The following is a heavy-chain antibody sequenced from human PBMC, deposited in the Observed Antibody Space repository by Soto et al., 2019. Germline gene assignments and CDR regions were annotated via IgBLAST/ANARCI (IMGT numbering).Heavy chain of an antibody. CDR1: GFTFSSYA. CDR2: ISGSGGST. CDR3: AKDRKGWSMGYFDY. V-gene: IGHV3-23*01. J-gene: IGHJ4*02. D-gene: IGHD2-15*01. Sequence: EVQLLESGGGLVQPGGSLRLSCAASGFTFSSYAMSWVRQAPGKGLEWVSAISGSGGSTYYADSVKGRFTISSDNSKNMRYLQMNSLRAEDTAVDYCAKDRKGWSMGYFDYWGQGTLVTVSS.